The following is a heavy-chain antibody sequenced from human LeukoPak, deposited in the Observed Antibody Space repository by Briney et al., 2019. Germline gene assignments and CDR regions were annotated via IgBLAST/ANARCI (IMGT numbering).Heavy chain of an antibody. Sequence: SETLSLTCTVSGGSISSGDYYWSWIRQPPGKGLEWIGYIYYSGSTYYNPSLKSRVTISVDTSKNQSSLKLSSVTAADTAVYYCARGRLHYDFWSDLQAGMDVWGQGTTVTVSS. CDR3: ARGRLHYDFWSDLQAGMDV. D-gene: IGHD3-3*01. CDR1: GGSISSGDYY. J-gene: IGHJ6*02. CDR2: IYYSGST. V-gene: IGHV4-30-4*01.